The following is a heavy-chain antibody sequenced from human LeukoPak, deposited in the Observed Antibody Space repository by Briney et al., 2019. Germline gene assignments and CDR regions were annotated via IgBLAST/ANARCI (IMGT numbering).Heavy chain of an antibody. V-gene: IGHV3-11*05. CDR1: GFTFSDYY. J-gene: IGHJ4*02. Sequence: GGSLRLSCAASGFTFSDYYMSWIRQAPGKGLEWVSYISSSSSYTNYADSVKGRFTISRDNAENSLYLQMNSLRAEDTAVYYCAKEYKYSNSWVFDYWGQGTLVTVSS. CDR3: AKEYKYSNSWVFDY. D-gene: IGHD6-13*01. CDR2: ISSSSSYT.